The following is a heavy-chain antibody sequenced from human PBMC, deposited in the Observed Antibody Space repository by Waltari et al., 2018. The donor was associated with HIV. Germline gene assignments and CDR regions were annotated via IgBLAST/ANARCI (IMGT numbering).Heavy chain of an antibody. V-gene: IGHV3-74*01. CDR1: GFIFSSYW. D-gene: IGHD6-13*01. CDR2: INSNGNTT. J-gene: IGHJ4*02. CDR3: VREYSSSRFFDY. Sequence: EGLMLESGGGLVQPGGSLRLSCEASGFIFSSYWMHWVRQAPGKGLVWVSRINSNGNTTTYADSVKGRFTISRDNAKNTLFLQMDSLRAEDTAVYFCVREYSSSRFFDYWGQGTLVTVSS.